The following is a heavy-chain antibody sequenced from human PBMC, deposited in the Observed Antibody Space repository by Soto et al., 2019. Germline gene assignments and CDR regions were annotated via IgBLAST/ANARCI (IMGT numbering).Heavy chain of an antibody. Sequence: SETLSLTCTVSGGSISDETHYWGCIRQPPGRGLEWIGTIYYTGFTYYNPSLKSRVTISVDTSKNQFSLNLNSLRADDTAVYFCAKKRRSGGDNWYFDSWGQGTLVTAPQ. CDR3: AKKRRSGGDNWYFDS. V-gene: IGHV4-39*01. CDR1: GGSISDETHY. D-gene: IGHD2-21*02. CDR2: IYYTGFT. J-gene: IGHJ4*02.